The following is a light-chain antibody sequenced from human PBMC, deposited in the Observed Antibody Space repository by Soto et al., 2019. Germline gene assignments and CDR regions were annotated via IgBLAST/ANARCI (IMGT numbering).Light chain of an antibody. CDR2: GAS. Sequence: DIVLTHSPGTRYLSPGERATLSCRASQIIDSRYLGWYQQKPGQAPRLLIYGASSRATGIPDRFSGSGSGTDFTLTTSRLEPEDVGVYYCQQYGSSPPWTFGPGTKVDIK. CDR3: QQYGSSPPWT. CDR1: QIIDSRY. J-gene: IGKJ1*01. V-gene: IGKV3-20*01.